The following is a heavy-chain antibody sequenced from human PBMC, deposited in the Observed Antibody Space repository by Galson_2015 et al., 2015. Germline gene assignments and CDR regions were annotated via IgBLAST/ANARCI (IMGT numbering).Heavy chain of an antibody. Sequence: QSGEAVKKPGESLRISCKGSGYSFTSYWISCGRQLPGKGLVWMGMMAPSDSYTKYSPSFQGHVTISTDKSISTAYLQWSSLKASDTAMYYCALTGRTAAANNCFDPWGQGTLVTVSS. CDR2: MAPSDSYT. D-gene: IGHD6-13*01. CDR3: ALTGRTAAANNCFDP. CDR1: GYSFTSYW. V-gene: IGHV5-10-1*01. J-gene: IGHJ5*02.